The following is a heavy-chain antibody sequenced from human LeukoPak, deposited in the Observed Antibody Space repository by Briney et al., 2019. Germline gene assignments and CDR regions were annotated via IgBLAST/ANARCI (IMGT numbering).Heavy chain of an antibody. V-gene: IGHV3-23*01. CDR2: ISGSGGST. Sequence: GGSLRLSCAASGFTVSSNYMSWVRQAPGKGLEWVSAISGSGGSTYYADSVKGRFTISRDNSKNTLYLQMNSLRAEDTAVYYCAKDPIDYDDYFARYGMDVWGQGTTVTVSS. D-gene: IGHD4-17*01. J-gene: IGHJ6*02. CDR1: GFTVSSNY. CDR3: AKDPIDYDDYFARYGMDV.